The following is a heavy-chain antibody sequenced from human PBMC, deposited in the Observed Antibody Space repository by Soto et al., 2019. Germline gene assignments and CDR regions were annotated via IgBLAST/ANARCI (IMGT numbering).Heavy chain of an antibody. V-gene: IGHV1-69*01. J-gene: IGHJ6*02. CDR3: ARGDTILGLVNHLGGMDV. D-gene: IGHD3-3*01. CDR1: GGTFSSYA. CDR2: IIPIFGTA. Sequence: QVQLVQSGAEVKKPGSSVKVSCKASGGTFSSYAISWVRQAPGQGLEWMGGIIPIFGTANYAQKFQGRVTITADESASTAYMELSSLRSEDTAVYYCARGDTILGLVNHLGGMDVWGQGTTVTVSS.